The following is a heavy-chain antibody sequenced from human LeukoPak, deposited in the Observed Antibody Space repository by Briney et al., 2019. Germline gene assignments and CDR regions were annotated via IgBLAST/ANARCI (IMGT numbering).Heavy chain of an antibody. Sequence: PGASLRLSCAASGFTFSNYAMSWVRQAPGKGLEWVSVISCSGSDTYYEDSVKGRFTISRDNSKSTLYLQMNSLTVEDTTVFYCVKHKGVFATSTAGCEYVMDVWGQGTAVTVYS. D-gene: IGHD6-13*01. CDR2: ISCSGSDT. CDR1: GFTFSNYA. CDR3: VKHKGVFATSTAGCEYVMDV. V-gene: IGHV3-23*01. J-gene: IGHJ6*02.